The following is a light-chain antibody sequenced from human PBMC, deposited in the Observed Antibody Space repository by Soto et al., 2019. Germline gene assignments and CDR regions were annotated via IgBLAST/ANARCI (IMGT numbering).Light chain of an antibody. CDR2: DAS. J-gene: IGKJ5*01. Sequence: DIQTTQSPSSLTASVGDRVTISRLAIQYIRHFLSWYLQKPGKVPKLLIFDASILVTGVPARISGSGSGTDFTFTISSLQPEDIGTYYCQQHENPPITFGQGTRLEIK. CDR1: QYIRHF. CDR3: QQHENPPIT. V-gene: IGKV1-33*01.